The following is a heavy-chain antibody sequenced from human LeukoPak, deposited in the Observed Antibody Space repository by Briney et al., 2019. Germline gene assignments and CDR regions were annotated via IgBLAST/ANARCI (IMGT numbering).Heavy chain of an antibody. J-gene: IGHJ4*02. CDR1: GGSISSYY. CDR2: IYYSGST. V-gene: IGHV4-59*08. CDR3: ARTDILTGQSYFDY. D-gene: IGHD3-9*01. Sequence: SETLSLTCTVSGGSISSYYWSWIRQPPGQGLEWIGYIYYSGSTNQNPSLKSRVTISVDTSKNQFSLKLSSVTAADTAVYYCARTDILTGQSYFDYWGQGTLVTVSS.